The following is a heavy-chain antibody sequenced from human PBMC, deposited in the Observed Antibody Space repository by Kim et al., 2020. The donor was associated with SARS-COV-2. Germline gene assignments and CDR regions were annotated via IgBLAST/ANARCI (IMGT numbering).Heavy chain of an antibody. D-gene: IGHD5-12*01. J-gene: IGHJ3*01. Sequence: GGSLRLSCAASGFTVSSNYMSWVRQAPGKGLEWVSVIYSGGSTYYADSVKGRFTISRDNSKNTLYLQMNSLRAEDTAVYYCARDPIREMATSPNPGSWGQGTMVTVSS. CDR2: IYSGGST. CDR3: ARDPIREMATSPNPGS. V-gene: IGHV3-66*02. CDR1: GFTVSSNY.